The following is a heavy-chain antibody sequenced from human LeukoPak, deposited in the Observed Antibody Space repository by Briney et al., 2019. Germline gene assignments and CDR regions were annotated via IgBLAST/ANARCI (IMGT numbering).Heavy chain of an antibody. D-gene: IGHD3-10*01. CDR3: AGDHEGLWFGELLPLFDY. Sequence: GGSLRLSCAASGFTFSSYAMHWVRQAPGKGLEWVAVISYDGSNKYYADSVKGRFTISRDNSKNTLYLQMNSLRAEDTAVYYCAGDHEGLWFGELLPLFDYWGQGTLVTVSS. J-gene: IGHJ4*02. V-gene: IGHV3-30-3*01. CDR1: GFTFSSYA. CDR2: ISYDGSNK.